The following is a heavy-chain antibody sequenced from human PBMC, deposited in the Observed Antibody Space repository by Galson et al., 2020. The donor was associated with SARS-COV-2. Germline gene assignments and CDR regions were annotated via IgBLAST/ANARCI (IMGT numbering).Heavy chain of an antibody. CDR3: ARDPGSLNMDV. V-gene: IGHV3-48*04. Sequence: SLRLSCAASGFTFSSYSMNWVRQAPGKGLEWVSYISSSSSTIYYADSVKGRFTISRDNAKNSLYLQMNSLRAEDTAVYYCARDPGSLNMDVWGKGTTVTVSS. CDR1: GFTFSSYS. CDR2: ISSSSSTI. J-gene: IGHJ6*03. D-gene: IGHD6-19*01.